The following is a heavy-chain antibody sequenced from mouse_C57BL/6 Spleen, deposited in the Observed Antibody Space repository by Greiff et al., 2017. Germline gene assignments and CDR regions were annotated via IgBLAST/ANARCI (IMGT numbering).Heavy chain of an antibody. CDR3: ASMDY. J-gene: IGHJ4*01. CDR1: GFTFSSYG. V-gene: IGHV5-6*01. CDR2: ISSGGSYT. Sequence: VHVKQSGGDLVKPGGSLKLSCAASGFTFSSYGMSWVRQTPDKRLEWVATISSGGSYTYYPDSVKGRFTISRDNAKNTLYLQMSSLKSEDTAMYYCASMDYWGQGTSVTVSS.